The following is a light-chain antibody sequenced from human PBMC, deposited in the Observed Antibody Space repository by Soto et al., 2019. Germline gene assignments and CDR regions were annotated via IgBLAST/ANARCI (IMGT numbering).Light chain of an antibody. CDR2: DVS. CDR3: CSYAGTTHV. V-gene: IGLV2-11*01. Sequence: QSALTQPPSVSGSPGESVTISCTGTSSDVGVYNYVSWYQQLPGKAPKVMIYDVSKRPSGVPDRFSGSNSGNTASLTISGLQAEDEADYYCCSYAGTTHVFGTGTKLTVL. CDR1: SSDVGVYNY. J-gene: IGLJ1*01.